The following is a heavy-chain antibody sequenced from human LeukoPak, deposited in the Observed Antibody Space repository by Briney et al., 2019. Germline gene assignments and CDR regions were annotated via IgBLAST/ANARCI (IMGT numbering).Heavy chain of an antibody. CDR3: ARRKHYYDSSGYYRELYLFDY. CDR1: GYSFTSYW. D-gene: IGHD3-22*01. CDR2: IYPGDSDT. J-gene: IGHJ4*02. V-gene: IGHV5-51*01. Sequence: GESLKISCKGSGYSFTSYWIGWVRQMPGKGLEWMGIIYPGDSDTRYSPSFQGQVTISADKSISTAYLQWSSLKASDTAMCYCARRKHYYDSSGYYRELYLFDYWGQGTLVTVSS.